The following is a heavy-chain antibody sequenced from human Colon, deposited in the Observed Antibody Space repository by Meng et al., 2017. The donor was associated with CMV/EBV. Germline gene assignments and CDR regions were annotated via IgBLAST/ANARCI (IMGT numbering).Heavy chain of an antibody. CDR2: IIPIFGTA. Sequence: SVQVSCKASGGTFSSYAISWVRQAPGQGLEWMGGIIPIFGTANYAQKFQGRVTITTDESTSTAYMELISLRSEDTAVYYCARASVTRGKQQLVFYYFDYWGQGTLVTVSS. J-gene: IGHJ4*02. V-gene: IGHV1-69*05. CDR3: ARASVTRGKQQLVFYYFDY. CDR1: GGTFSSYA. D-gene: IGHD6-13*01.